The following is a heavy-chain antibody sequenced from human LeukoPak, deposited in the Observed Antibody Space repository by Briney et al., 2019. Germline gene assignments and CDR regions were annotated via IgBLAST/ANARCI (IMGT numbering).Heavy chain of an antibody. J-gene: IGHJ4*02. CDR2: ISGDGSMT. CDR3: ARYSSSSGGASHYFDY. V-gene: IGHV3-74*01. CDR1: GFSLRSYW. Sequence: GGSLRLSSAVSGFSLRSYWMHWVRQAPGKGLVWVSRISGDGSMTNYADSVKGRFTISRDNAKNTVYLQMNSLRAEDTAVYYCARYSSSSGGASHYFDYWGQGTLVTVSS. D-gene: IGHD6-6*01.